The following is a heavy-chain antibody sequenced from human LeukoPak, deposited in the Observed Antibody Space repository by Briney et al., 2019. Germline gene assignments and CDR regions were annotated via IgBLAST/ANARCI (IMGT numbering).Heavy chain of an antibody. CDR3: ANYGDYQYFDY. V-gene: IGHV3-30*18. CDR2: ISYDGTNK. D-gene: IGHD4-17*01. CDR1: GFTFINYG. J-gene: IGHJ4*02. Sequence: PGGSLRLSCAASGFTFINYGMHWVRQAPGKGLEWVAVISYDGTNKYYADSVKGRFTTSRDNSKNTLYLQMNSLKTDDTAVYYCANYGDYQYFDYWGQGTPVTVSS.